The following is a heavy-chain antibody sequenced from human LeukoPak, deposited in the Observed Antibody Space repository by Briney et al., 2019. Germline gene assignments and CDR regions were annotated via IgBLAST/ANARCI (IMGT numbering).Heavy chain of an antibody. J-gene: IGHJ4*02. CDR1: GFTFSSYA. Sequence: GGSLRLSCAASGFTFSSYAMSWVRQAPGKGLEWVSSISSSSSYIYYADSVKGRFTISRDNAKNSLYLQMNSLRAEDTAVYYCARGSGYYFDYWGQGTLVTVSS. CDR3: ARGSGYYFDY. V-gene: IGHV3-21*01. CDR2: ISSSSSYI. D-gene: IGHD3-22*01.